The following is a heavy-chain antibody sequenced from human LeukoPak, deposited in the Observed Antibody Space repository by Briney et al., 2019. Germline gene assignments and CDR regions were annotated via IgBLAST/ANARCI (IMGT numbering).Heavy chain of an antibody. D-gene: IGHD3-16*02. Sequence: ASVKVSCKASGYTFTSYDINWVRQATGQGLEWMGWMNPNSGNTGYAQKFQGRVTMTRNTSISIAYMELSSLRSEDTAVYYCARLFLERYDYVWGSYRPQYSRRDAFDIWGQGTMVTVSS. CDR3: ARLFLERYDYVWGSYRPQYSRRDAFDI. CDR2: MNPNSGNT. CDR1: GYTFTSYD. J-gene: IGHJ3*02. V-gene: IGHV1-8*01.